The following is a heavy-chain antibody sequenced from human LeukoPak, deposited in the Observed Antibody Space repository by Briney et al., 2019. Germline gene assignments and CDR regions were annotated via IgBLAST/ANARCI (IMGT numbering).Heavy chain of an antibody. D-gene: IGHD1-26*01. CDR2: ISGGGAGT. CDR3: ARDIVGATGFDY. V-gene: IGHV3-23*01. CDR1: GLSFSFYA. J-gene: IGHJ4*02. Sequence: GGSLRLSCAASGLSFSFYAMSWVRQAPGKGLEWVSSISGGGAGTYYADSVKGRFTISRDNSKNTLYLQMNSLRAEDTAVYYCARDIVGATGFDYWGQGTLVTVSS.